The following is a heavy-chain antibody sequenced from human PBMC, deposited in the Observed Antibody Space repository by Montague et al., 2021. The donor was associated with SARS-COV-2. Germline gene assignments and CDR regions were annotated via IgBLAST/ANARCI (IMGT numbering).Heavy chain of an antibody. CDR2: ISYDGSNK. CDR1: GFTFSSYA. CDR3: ARDLAKVVAAPHDDYYYYYGMDV. Sequence: SLRLSCAASGFTFSSYAMHWVRQAPGKGLERVAVISYDGSNKYYADSVKGRFTISRDNSKNTLYLQMNSLRAEDTAVYYCARDLAKVVAAPHDDYYYYYGMDVWGQGTTVTVSS. J-gene: IGHJ6*02. D-gene: IGHD2-15*01. V-gene: IGHV3-30*04.